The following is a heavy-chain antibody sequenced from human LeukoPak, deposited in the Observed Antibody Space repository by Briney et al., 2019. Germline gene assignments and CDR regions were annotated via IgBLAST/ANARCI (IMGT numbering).Heavy chain of an antibody. D-gene: IGHD3-22*01. CDR3: ANLYYDSSGDDY. CDR1: GFTFSSYG. CDR2: ISYDGSNK. Sequence: GGSLRLSCAAPGFTFSSYGMHWVRQAPGKGLEWVAVISYDGSNKYYADSVKGRFTISRDNSKNTLYLQMNSLRAEDTAVYYCANLYYDSSGDDYWGQGALVTVSS. J-gene: IGHJ4*02. V-gene: IGHV3-30*18.